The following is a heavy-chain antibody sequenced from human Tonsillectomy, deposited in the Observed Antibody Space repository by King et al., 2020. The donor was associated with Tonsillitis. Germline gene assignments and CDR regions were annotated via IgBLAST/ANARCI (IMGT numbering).Heavy chain of an antibody. CDR1: GGSISSGGYS. CDR3: AXXXIGXXCGGDXDAFXI. J-gene: IGHJ3*02. V-gene: IGHV4-30-4*07. Sequence: QLQESGPGLVKPSQTLSLTCAVSGGSISSGGYSWNWIRQPPGKRLEWIGYIYHSGSTFYNPSLKSRVTISVDTSKNQSSLKLTSVTAADTAVFYCAXXXIGXXCGGDXDAFXIWGXXTMVTV. CDR2: IYHSGST. D-gene: IGHD2-21*02.